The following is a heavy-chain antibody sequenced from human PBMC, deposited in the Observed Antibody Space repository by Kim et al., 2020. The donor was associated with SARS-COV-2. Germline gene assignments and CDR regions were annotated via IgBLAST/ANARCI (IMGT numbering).Heavy chain of an antibody. J-gene: IGHJ4*02. V-gene: IGHV3-49*03. CDR1: GFTFGDYA. CDR2: IRSKACGGTK. CDR3: TSHDSSGYYYPTPFDY. Sequence: GGSLRLSCTASGFTFGDYAMSWFRQAPGKGLEWVGVIRSKACGGTKEYAASVKGRFTIARDDSKSIAYLQMNSLKTEDTAVYYYTSHDSSGYYYPTPFDYWGQGTLVTVSS. D-gene: IGHD3-22*01.